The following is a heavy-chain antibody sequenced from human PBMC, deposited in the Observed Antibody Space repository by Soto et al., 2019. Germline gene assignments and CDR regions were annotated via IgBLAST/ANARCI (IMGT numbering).Heavy chain of an antibody. D-gene: IGHD5-18*01. Sequence: PGESLKISCKFSGYTFTSYWIGWVRQMPGKGLEWMGIIYPGDSDTRYSPSFQGQVTISADSSISTAYLQWSSLEASDTAVYYCVRHRDAAMLNTFYYDRHGMDVWGQGTTVTVSS. J-gene: IGHJ6*02. CDR2: IYPGDSDT. V-gene: IGHV5-51*01. CDR3: VRHRDAAMLNTFYYDRHGMDV. CDR1: GYTFTSYW.